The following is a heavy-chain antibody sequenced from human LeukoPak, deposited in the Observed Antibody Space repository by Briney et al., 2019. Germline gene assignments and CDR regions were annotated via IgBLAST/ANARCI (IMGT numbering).Heavy chain of an antibody. Sequence: SETLSLTCTVSGGSISSTNFYWGWIRQPPGKGLEWIGSISYSGNTYFNPSLKSRVTISVDTSKNQFSLKLSSVTAADTAVYYCARGHSSSWEAEYFQHWGQGTLVTVSS. D-gene: IGHD6-13*01. CDR2: ISYSGNT. V-gene: IGHV4-39*07. CDR1: GGSISSTNFY. J-gene: IGHJ1*01. CDR3: ARGHSSSWEAEYFQH.